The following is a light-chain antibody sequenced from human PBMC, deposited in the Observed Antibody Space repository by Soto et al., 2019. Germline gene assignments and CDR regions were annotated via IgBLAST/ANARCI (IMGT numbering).Light chain of an antibody. V-gene: IGLV2-8*01. Sequence: QSVLTQPPSASGSPGQSVTISCTGTSSDVGGYNYVSWYQQHPGKAPKLMIYEVSKRPSGVPDRFSGSKSGNTASLTVSGLQAEDEDDYSCSSYAGSNNYVFGTGTKLTVL. CDR3: SSYAGSNNYV. CDR2: EVS. J-gene: IGLJ1*01. CDR1: SSDVGGYNY.